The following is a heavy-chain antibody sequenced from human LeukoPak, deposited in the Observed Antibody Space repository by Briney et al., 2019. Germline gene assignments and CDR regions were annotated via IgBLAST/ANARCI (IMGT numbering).Heavy chain of an antibody. V-gene: IGHV3-30*18. CDR3: AKDSGQFGDYHFDY. J-gene: IGHJ4*02. CDR2: ISYDGSNK. Sequence: PGGSLRLSCAASGFTFSSYGMHWVRQAPGKGLEWVAVISYDGSNKYYADSVKGRFTISRDNSKNTLYLQMNSLRAEDTAVYYCAKDSGQFGDYHFDYWGQGTLVTVSS. CDR1: GFTFSSYG. D-gene: IGHD4-17*01.